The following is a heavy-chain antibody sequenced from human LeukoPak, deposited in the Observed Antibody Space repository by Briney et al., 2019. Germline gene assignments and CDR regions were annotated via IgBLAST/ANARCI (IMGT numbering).Heavy chain of an antibody. CDR3: ARGRGRGNYVWGSYPSY. CDR2: MNPNSGNT. CDR1: GYTFTSYG. Sequence: ASVKVSCRASGYTFTSYGISWVRQATGQGLEWMGWMNPNSGNTGYAQKFQGRVTMTRNTSISTAYMELSSLRSEDTAVYYCARGRGRGNYVWGSYPSYWGQGTLVTVSS. J-gene: IGHJ4*02. D-gene: IGHD3-16*02. V-gene: IGHV1-8*02.